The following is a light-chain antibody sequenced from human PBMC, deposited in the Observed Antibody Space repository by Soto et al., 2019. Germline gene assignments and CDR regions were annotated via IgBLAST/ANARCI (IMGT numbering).Light chain of an antibody. CDR2: EVS. CDR3: CSYAGSSTPNWV. V-gene: IGLV2-23*02. CDR1: YSDVGSYDL. J-gene: IGLJ3*02. Sequence: HSALTQPASVSGSPGQSITISCTGTYSDVGSYDLVSWYQHYPGKAPKLMIYEVSKRPSAVSNRFSGSKSGNTASLTISGLQAEDEADYFCCSYAGSSTPNWVFSGGTQLTVL.